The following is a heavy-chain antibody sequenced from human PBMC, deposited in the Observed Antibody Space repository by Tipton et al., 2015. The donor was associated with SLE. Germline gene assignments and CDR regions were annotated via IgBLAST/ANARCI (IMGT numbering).Heavy chain of an antibody. Sequence: TLSLTCTVSDGSISDYYWTWIRQPAGEGLEWIGRIYASGSTNYNPSLRSRAAMSVDTSKSHFSLKLTSVTAADSAVYYCARDSPTVAGTVDSWGQGTLVIVSA. CDR3: ARDSPTVAGTVDS. D-gene: IGHD6-19*01. CDR1: DGSISDYY. J-gene: IGHJ4*02. V-gene: IGHV4-4*07. CDR2: IYASGST.